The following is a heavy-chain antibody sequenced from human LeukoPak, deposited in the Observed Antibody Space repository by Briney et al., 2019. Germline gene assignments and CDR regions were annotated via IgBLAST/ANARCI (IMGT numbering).Heavy chain of an antibody. CDR1: GFKFRSYR. D-gene: IGHD2-21*01. CDR3: VRDETGGEVYKY. CDR2: ISPSGNYM. J-gene: IGHJ4*02. V-gene: IGHV3-21*06. Sequence: GGSLRLSCLTSGFKFRSYRMNWVRQAPGKGLEWVSSISPSGNYMHFADSVKGRFTVSRDNAHSTLYLQMSSLQVQDTALYYCVRDETGGEVYKYWGQGTLITVSS.